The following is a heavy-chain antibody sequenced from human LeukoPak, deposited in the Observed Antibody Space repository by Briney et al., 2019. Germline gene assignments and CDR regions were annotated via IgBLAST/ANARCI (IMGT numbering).Heavy chain of an antibody. D-gene: IGHD2-2*01. CDR3: ARHSRAYSSTSGTFEY. Sequence: SETLSLTCTVSGASISDYYWSWIRQPPGKGLEWFGCIYYTGRTKYNPSLESRVTISIDTSKNHLYLKLSSVTAADTAMYYCARHSRAYSSTSGTFEYWGQGTLVTVSS. CDR1: GASISDYY. V-gene: IGHV4-59*08. J-gene: IGHJ4*02. CDR2: IYYTGRT.